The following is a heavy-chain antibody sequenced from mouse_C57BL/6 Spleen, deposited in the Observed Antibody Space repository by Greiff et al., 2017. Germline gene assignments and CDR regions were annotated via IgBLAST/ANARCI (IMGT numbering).Heavy chain of an antibody. CDR1: GYSFTDYN. D-gene: IGHD2-5*01. J-gene: IGHJ4*01. CDR3: ARYSNYRYYAKDY. CDR2: INPNYGTT. V-gene: IGHV1-39*01. Sequence: VQLQQSGPELVKPGASVTISCKASGYSFTDYNLNWVKQSNGKSLEWIGVINPNYGTTSYNQKFKGKATLTVDQSSSTAYMQLNSLTAEDSAVYYSARYSNYRYYAKDYWGQGTSVTVSS.